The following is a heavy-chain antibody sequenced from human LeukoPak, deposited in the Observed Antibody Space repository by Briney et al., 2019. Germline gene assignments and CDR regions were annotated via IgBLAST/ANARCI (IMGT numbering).Heavy chain of an antibody. CDR2: ISSSSRYI. D-gene: IGHD3-10*01. CDR1: GFTFSSYN. J-gene: IGHJ4*02. CDR3: ARTRGYYGSGSYYEYYFDY. V-gene: IGHV3-21*04. Sequence: GGSLRLSCVASGFTFSSYNMNWVRHAPPQGLDWGASISSSSRYIYYTDSVKGRFTISRDNAKNSLYLQMNSLRGEDTALYSCARTRGYYGSGSYYEYYFDYWGEGTLVTVSS.